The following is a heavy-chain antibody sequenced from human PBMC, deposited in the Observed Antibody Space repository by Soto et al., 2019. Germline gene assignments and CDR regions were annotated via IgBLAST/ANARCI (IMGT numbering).Heavy chain of an antibody. Sequence: EVQLVESGGGLVQPGGSLRLSCAASGFTFSSYWMHWVRQVPGKGLVWVSRINNDGSSTSYADSVKGRFTISRDNAKNTVSLQMNSLRAEDTAVYYGARSVPGYSYGQDWGQGTLVTVSS. V-gene: IGHV3-74*01. J-gene: IGHJ4*02. CDR1: GFTFSSYW. D-gene: IGHD5-18*01. CDR2: INNDGSST. CDR3: ARSVPGYSYGQD.